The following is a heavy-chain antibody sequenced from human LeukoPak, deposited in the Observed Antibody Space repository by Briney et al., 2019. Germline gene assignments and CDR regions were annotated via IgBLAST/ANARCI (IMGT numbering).Heavy chain of an antibody. CDR2: IYYSGGT. D-gene: IGHD1-26*01. Sequence: SETLSLTCTVSGGSISSYYWSWIRQPPGKGLEWIGYIYYSGGTNYNPSLKSRVTISVDTSKNQFSLKLSSVTAADTAVYYCARGGGSYYFDYWGQGTLVTVSS. CDR3: ARGGGSYYFDY. V-gene: IGHV4-59*01. J-gene: IGHJ4*02. CDR1: GGSISSYY.